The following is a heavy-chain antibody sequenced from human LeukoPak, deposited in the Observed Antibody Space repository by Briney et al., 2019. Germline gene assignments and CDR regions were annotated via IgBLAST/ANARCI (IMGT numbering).Heavy chain of an antibody. CDR1: GVSISSYY. CDR3: ASLDSSGYYPFDY. CDR2: IYYSGST. V-gene: IGHV4-59*08. Sequence: SETLSLTCTVSGVSISSYYWSWIRQPPGKGLEWIGYIYYSGSTYYNPSLKSRVTISVDTSKNQFSLKLSSVTAADTAVYYCASLDSSGYYPFDYWGQGTLVTVSS. D-gene: IGHD3-22*01. J-gene: IGHJ4*02.